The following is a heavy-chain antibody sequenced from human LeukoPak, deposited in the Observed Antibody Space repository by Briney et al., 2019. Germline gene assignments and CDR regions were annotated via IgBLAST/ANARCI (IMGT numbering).Heavy chain of an antibody. J-gene: IGHJ4*02. CDR2: IYISGST. CDR1: GGSISSGSYY. CDR3: ARANTYGSGRFH. Sequence: SETLSLTCTVSGGSISSGSYYWSWIRQPAGKGLEWIGHIYISGSTNYNPSLMSRVTISVDTSKNQFSLKLSSVTAADTALYYCARANTYGSGRFHWGQGTLVTVSS. D-gene: IGHD3-10*01. V-gene: IGHV4-61*09.